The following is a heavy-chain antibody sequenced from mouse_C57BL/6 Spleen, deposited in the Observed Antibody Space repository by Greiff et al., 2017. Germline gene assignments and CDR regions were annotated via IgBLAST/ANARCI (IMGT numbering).Heavy chain of an antibody. Sequence: QVQLQQPGAELVRPGSSVKLSCKASGYTFTSYWMHWVKQRPIQGLEWIGNIDPSDSETHYNQKFKDKATLTVDKSSSTAYMQLSRLTSEDSAVYYCARGAMDDVYLYYAMGYWGQGTSVTVSS. CDR1: GYTFTSYW. CDR3: ARGAMDDVYLYYAMGY. D-gene: IGHD2-3*01. CDR2: IDPSDSET. J-gene: IGHJ4*01. V-gene: IGHV1-52*01.